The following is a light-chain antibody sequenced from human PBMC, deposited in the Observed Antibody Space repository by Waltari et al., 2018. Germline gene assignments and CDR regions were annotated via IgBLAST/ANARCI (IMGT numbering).Light chain of an antibody. Sequence: EIVLTQSPATLSLSPGERATLSCRASQTVRSYLAWYQQKPGQAPRHLIFDASSRATGIPARFSGSGSGTDFTVTVSNLEPEDFAVYYCQQRSNWPYTFGQGTRVEIK. CDR1: QTVRSY. V-gene: IGKV3-11*01. J-gene: IGKJ2*01. CDR2: DAS. CDR3: QQRSNWPYT.